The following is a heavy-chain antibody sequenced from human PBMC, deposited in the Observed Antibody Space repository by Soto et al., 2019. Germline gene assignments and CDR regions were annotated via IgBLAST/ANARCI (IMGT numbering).Heavy chain of an antibody. D-gene: IGHD6-19*01. CDR2: FHPKDGET. J-gene: IGHJ3*02. V-gene: IGHV1-24*01. CDR3: ARGGITVADSDAFDI. Sequence: ASVKVSCKVSGYTLTEFSMNWVRQAPGKGLERMGGFHPKDGETLYAQKFQGRVTMTEDTSSDTAYMELSSLRSEDTAIYYCARGGITVADSDAFDIWGQGTMVTVSS. CDR1: GYTLTEFS.